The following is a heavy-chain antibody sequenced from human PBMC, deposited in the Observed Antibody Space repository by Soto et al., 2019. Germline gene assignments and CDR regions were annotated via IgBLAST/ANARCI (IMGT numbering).Heavy chain of an antibody. CDR1: GGTFSNYT. Sequence: QVQLVQSGAEVKKPGSSVKVSCTASGGTFSNYTITWVRQAPGQGLEWMGRSIPILDIANYAKKFQGRVTITADKSTSTAYMELSSLRSEDTAVYYCARDVGLGPVTVSTHVDYWGQGTLVIVSS. D-gene: IGHD4-17*01. CDR2: SIPILDIA. CDR3: ARDVGLGPVTVSTHVDY. V-gene: IGHV1-69*08. J-gene: IGHJ4*02.